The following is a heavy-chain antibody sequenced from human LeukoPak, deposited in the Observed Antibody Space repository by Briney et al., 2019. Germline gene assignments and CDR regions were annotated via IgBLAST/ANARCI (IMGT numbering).Heavy chain of an antibody. CDR2: INPNSGGT. Sequence: ASVKVSCKASGYTFTGYYMHWVRQAPGQGLEWMGWINPNSGGTNYAQKFQGWVTMTRDTSISTAYMELSRLRSDDTAVYYCARAHDYGDSLTLGYWGQGTLVTVSS. V-gene: IGHV1-2*04. CDR1: GYTFTGYY. CDR3: ARAHDYGDSLTLGY. J-gene: IGHJ4*02. D-gene: IGHD4-17*01.